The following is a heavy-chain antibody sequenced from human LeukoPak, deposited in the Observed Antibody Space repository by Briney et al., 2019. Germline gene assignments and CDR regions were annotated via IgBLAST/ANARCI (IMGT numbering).Heavy chain of an antibody. V-gene: IGHV3-30*04. CDR3: ATSTLAVAGVRYYYYGMDV. J-gene: IGHJ6*04. CDR2: ISYDGSNK. CDR1: GFTCSSYA. D-gene: IGHD6-19*01. Sequence: GRSLRLSCGASGFTCSSYAMHWVRKATGKGLEWVAVISYDGSNKYYADSVKGRFTISRDNSKNTLYLQMNSLRAEDTAVYYCATSTLAVAGVRYYYYGMDVWGKGTTVTVSS.